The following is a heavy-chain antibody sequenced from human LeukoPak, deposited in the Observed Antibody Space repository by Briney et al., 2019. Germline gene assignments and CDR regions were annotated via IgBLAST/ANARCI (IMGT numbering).Heavy chain of an antibody. CDR3: ARDLLPTRYYDSSGYYYAGGDSI. Sequence: SETLSLTCTVSGGSISSYYWSWIRQPPGKGLEWIGYIYYSGSTNYNPSLKSRVTISVDTSKNQFSLKLSSVTAADTAVYYCARDLLPTRYYDSSGYYYAGGDSIWGQGTMVTVSS. V-gene: IGHV4-59*01. CDR2: IYYSGST. J-gene: IGHJ3*02. D-gene: IGHD3-22*01. CDR1: GGSISSYY.